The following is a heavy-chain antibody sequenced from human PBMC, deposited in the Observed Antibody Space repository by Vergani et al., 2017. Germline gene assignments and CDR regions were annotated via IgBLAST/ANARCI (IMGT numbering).Heavy chain of an antibody. CDR3: ARESFWSGHGDYYDYYGMEV. J-gene: IGHJ6*02. Sequence: QVQLVQSGAEVKKPGASVKVSCKASGYTFTSYYMHWVRQAPGQGLEWMGIINPSGGSTSYAQKFQGRVTMTRDTSTSTVYMELSSLRSEDTAVYYCARESFWSGHGDYYDYYGMEVWGQGTTVTVSS. V-gene: IGHV1-46*01. CDR2: INPSGGST. CDR1: GYTFTSYY. D-gene: IGHD3-3*01.